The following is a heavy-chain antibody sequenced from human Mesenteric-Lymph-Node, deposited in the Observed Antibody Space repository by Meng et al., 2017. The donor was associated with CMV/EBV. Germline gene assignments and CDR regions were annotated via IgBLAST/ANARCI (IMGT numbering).Heavy chain of an antibody. D-gene: IGHD3-10*01. CDR2: VYYSGNS. CDR1: GGSMRSSY. Sequence: SETLSLTCTVSGGSMRSSYWSWIRQPPGKGLEWIGYVYYSGNSDYNPSLKSRVTISVDTSKNSFSLKLSALTAADTAVYYCAGWSGKVWFGIQPLWWSFDIWGQGKMVTVSS. V-gene: IGHV4-59*01. CDR3: AGWSGKVWFGIQPLWWSFDI. J-gene: IGHJ3*02.